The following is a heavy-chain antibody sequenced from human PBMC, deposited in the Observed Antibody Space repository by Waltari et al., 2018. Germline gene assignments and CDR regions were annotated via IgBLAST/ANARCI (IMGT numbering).Heavy chain of an antibody. CDR3: AKDMSKMTTFDY. CDR1: GFCFGAYG. CDR2: ISHDGDYK. J-gene: IGHJ4*02. V-gene: IGHV3-30*18. Sequence: QVDLVVSGGRVVQPGGYLRRCCGASGFCFGAYGMHWVSQTPGRGLEWVGVISHDGDYKYYVDSVRGRFTLSRDNSKNTVYLEMNNLRTEDTAVYHCAKDMSKMTTFDYWGQGTLVTVSP. D-gene: IGHD4-17*01.